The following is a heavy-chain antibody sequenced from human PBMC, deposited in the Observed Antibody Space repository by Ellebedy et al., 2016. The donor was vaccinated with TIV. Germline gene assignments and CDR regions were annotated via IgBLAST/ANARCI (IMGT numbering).Heavy chain of an antibody. CDR3: ARASRQYSSGWCYDY. J-gene: IGHJ4*02. CDR1: GFTFSDYH. CDR2: IDFSGRTI. Sequence: GESLKISCVASGFTFSDYHMSWIRQAPGKGLEWLSNIDFSGRTIYYADSVKGRFTISRDNAETSLYLQTNSLRADDTAVYYCARASRQYSSGWCYDYWGQGTLVTVSS. V-gene: IGHV3-11*04. D-gene: IGHD6-19*01.